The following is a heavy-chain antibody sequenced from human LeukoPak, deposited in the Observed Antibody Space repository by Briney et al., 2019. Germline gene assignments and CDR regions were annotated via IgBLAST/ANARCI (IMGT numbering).Heavy chain of an antibody. Sequence: GGSLRLSCAASGFTFSNYGMHWVRQAPGKGLEWLAAIFYDGSNKYYADTVKGRFTISRDNSKNTLYLQVNSLTAEDTAEYYCARDQALYFSYGDYWGQGTLVTVSS. J-gene: IGHJ4*02. V-gene: IGHV3-33*01. D-gene: IGHD2/OR15-2a*01. CDR1: GFTFSNYG. CDR3: ARDQALYFSYGDY. CDR2: IFYDGSNK.